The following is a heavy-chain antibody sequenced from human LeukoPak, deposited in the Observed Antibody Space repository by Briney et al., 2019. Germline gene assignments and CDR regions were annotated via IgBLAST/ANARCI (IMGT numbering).Heavy chain of an antibody. CDR2: IYPNSGAT. CDR1: GYTFTGYY. J-gene: IGHJ4*02. V-gene: IGHV1-2*02. Sequence: VASVKVSCKASGYTFTGYYMHWVRQAPGQGLEWMGYIYPNSGATKYAQKFQGRVTMTRDTSISTAYMELSGLGSDDTAVYYCGTLLSNGPFDYWGQGSLVTVCS. CDR3: GTLLSNGPFDY.